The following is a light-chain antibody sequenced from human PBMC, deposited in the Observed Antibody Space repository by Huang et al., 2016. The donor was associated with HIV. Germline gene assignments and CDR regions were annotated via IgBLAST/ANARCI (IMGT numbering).Light chain of an antibody. CDR1: QSISDW. CDR3: QQYSSYSSWT. Sequence: IQMTQSPSTLSAFVGDSITITCRASQSISDWLAWYQQIPGKAPYLLIYKASNLEVGVSSRFSGSGSVTEFTLTVNNLQPDDSATYYCQQYSSYSSWTFGQGTRVEI. V-gene: IGKV1-5*03. CDR2: KAS. J-gene: IGKJ1*01.